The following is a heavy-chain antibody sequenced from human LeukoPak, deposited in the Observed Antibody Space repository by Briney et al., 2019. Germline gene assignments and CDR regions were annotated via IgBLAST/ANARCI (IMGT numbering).Heavy chain of an antibody. Sequence: GGSLRLSCTASGFIFSNFWMSWVRQAPGKGLEWVANIKQDGSEIDSVDSMKGRFTISRDNAKNTLSLQMNSLRAEDTAVYYCARGKTPAVTTPFDYWGQGTLVTVSS. J-gene: IGHJ4*02. CDR2: IKQDGSEI. CDR1: GFIFSNFW. D-gene: IGHD4-17*01. V-gene: IGHV3-7*01. CDR3: ARGKTPAVTTPFDY.